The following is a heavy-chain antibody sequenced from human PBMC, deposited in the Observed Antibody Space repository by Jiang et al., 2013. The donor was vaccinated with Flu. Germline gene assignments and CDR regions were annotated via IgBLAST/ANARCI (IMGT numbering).Heavy chain of an antibody. V-gene: IGHV3-30*01. CDR1: GFTFNSYA. J-gene: IGHJ4*02. D-gene: IGHD3-10*01. CDR3: ARDFRAYGSGPFDY. Sequence: QLVESGGGVVQPGRSLRLSCAASGFTFNSYAMHWVRQAPGKRLEWVAVISYDGGNEYYADSVKGRFTISRDNSKNTLYLQMNSLRPEDAAMYYCARDFRAYGSGPFDYWGQGTLVTVSS. CDR2: ISYDGGNE.